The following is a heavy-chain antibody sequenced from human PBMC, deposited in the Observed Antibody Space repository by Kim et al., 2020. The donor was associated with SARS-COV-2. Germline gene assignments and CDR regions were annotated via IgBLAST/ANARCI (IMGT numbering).Heavy chain of an antibody. CDR2: ISYDGSNK. V-gene: IGHV3-33*05. D-gene: IGHD5-18*01. J-gene: IGHJ4*02. CDR1: GFTFSSYG. CDR3: ARQYSGTAEY. Sequence: GGSLRLSCAASGFTFSSYGMHWVRQAPGKGLEWVAVISYDGSNKFYADSVKGRFTISRDNSKNTLYLQMNSLRAEDTAVYYCARQYSGTAEYWGQGTLVTVSS.